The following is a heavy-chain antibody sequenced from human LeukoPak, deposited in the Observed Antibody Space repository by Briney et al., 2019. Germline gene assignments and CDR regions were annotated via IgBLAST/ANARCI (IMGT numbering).Heavy chain of an antibody. Sequence: PGGSLRLSCAASGFTFSDYYMSWIRQAQGKGLEWVAFISSHGSSIFYADSVRDRFTISRDNTRNTLYLQMNNLTADDTAVYYCARGDPYDTTGYPSDYWGQGTLVTVSS. D-gene: IGHD3-22*01. J-gene: IGHJ4*02. CDR3: ARGDPYDTTGYPSDY. V-gene: IGHV3-11*01. CDR1: GFTFSDYY. CDR2: ISSHGSSI.